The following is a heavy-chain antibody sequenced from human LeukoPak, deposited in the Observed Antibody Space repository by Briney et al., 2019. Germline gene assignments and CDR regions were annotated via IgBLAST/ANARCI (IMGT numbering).Heavy chain of an antibody. D-gene: IGHD3-10*01. CDR1: GFTLSRYG. V-gene: IGHV3-30*18. CDR2: ISYDGSNK. J-gene: IGHJ4*02. Sequence: GRSLRLSRAASGFTLSRYGMHGVREAPARGLEGVAVISYDGSNKYYADSVKGRFTISRDNSKNTLYLQMNSLRAEDTAVYYCAKGFRFGSGSSTYYFDYWGQGTLVTVSS. CDR3: AKGFRFGSGSSTYYFDY.